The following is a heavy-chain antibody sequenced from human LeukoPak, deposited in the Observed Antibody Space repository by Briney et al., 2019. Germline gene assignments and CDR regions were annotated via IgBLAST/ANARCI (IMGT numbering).Heavy chain of an antibody. CDR3: ARFDLGIAFF. V-gene: IGHV3-21*01. CDR2: ISSSSSYI. CDR1: GFTFSSYS. J-gene: IGHJ3*01. D-gene: IGHD3-3*02. Sequence: PGGSLRLSCAASGFTFSSYSMDWVRQAPGKGLEWVSSISSSSSYIYYADSVKGRFTISRDNAKNSLYLQMNSLRAEDTAVYYCARFDLGIAFFGGQGTMVTVSS.